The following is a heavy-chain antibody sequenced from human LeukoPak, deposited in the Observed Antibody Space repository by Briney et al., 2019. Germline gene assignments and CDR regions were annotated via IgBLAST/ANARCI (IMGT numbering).Heavy chain of an antibody. CDR2: ISSSGSTI. Sequence: GGSLRLSCAASGFTFSDYYMSWIRQAPGKGLEWVSYISSSGSTIYYADSVKGRFTISRGNAKNSLYLQMNSLRAEDTAVYYCARDTAAGTGAFDIWGQGTMVTVSS. V-gene: IGHV3-11*04. J-gene: IGHJ3*02. CDR1: GFTFSDYY. D-gene: IGHD6-13*01. CDR3: ARDTAAGTGAFDI.